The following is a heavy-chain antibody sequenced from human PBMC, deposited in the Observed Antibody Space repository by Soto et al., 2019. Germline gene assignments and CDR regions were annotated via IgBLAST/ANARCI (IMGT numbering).Heavy chain of an antibody. CDR3: TREGSAPYYYYAMGA. CDR2: INAGNGNT. V-gene: IGHV1-3*01. Sequence: EASVKVSCKASGYTFTSYAMHWVRQAPGQRLEWMGWINAGNGNTKYSQKFQGRVTITRDTSTNTAYMELRSLRSDDTAIYYCTREGSAPYYYYAMGAWGQGTTVTVS. CDR1: GYTFTSYA. D-gene: IGHD3-10*01. J-gene: IGHJ6*02.